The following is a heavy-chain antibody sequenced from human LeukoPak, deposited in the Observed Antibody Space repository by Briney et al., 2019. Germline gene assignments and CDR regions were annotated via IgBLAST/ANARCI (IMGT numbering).Heavy chain of an antibody. D-gene: IGHD3-10*02. Sequence: GGSLRLSCAASGFTFSSYSMNWVRQAPGKGLEWVSYISGSSSTIYYADSVKGRFTISRDNSKNTLDLQMNSLRGEETAVYYCARDDAGSYYVIDYWGQGTLVTVSS. CDR2: ISGSSSTI. J-gene: IGHJ4*02. CDR3: ARDDAGSYYVIDY. V-gene: IGHV3-48*01. CDR1: GFTFSSYS.